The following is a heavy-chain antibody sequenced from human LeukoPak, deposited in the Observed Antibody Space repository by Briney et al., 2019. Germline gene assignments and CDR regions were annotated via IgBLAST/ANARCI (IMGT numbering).Heavy chain of an antibody. CDR1: GYTFTSYY. J-gene: IGHJ4*02. V-gene: IGHV1-46*01. CDR2: INPSGGST. Sequence: ASVKVSCKASGYTFTSYYIHWVRQAPGQGLEWMGVINPSGGSTNYAQKFQGRVTMTRDTSTSTVYMELSSLRSEDTAVYYCARDLKRQDVAPIDMATTGDGDYWGQGTLVTVSS. D-gene: IGHD5-24*01. CDR3: ARDLKRQDVAPIDMATTGDGDY.